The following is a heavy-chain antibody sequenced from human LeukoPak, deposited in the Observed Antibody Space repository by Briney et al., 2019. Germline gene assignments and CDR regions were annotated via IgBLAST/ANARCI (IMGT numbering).Heavy chain of an antibody. CDR3: ARDQSAHYYYYMDV. J-gene: IGHJ6*03. Sequence: SETLSLTCTASGGSISSYYCSWIRQPAGKGLEWIGRIYTSGSTNYNPSLKSRVTMSVDTSKNQFSLKLSSVTAADTAVYYCARDQSAHYYYYMDVWGKGTTVTVSS. CDR2: IYTSGST. CDR1: GGSISSYY. V-gene: IGHV4-4*07.